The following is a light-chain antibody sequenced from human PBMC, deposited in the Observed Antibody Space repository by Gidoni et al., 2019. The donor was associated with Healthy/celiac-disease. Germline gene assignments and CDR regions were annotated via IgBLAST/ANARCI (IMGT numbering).Light chain of an antibody. V-gene: IGLV2-14*01. CDR2: EVS. CDR3: SSYTSSSTLV. Sequence: QSALTQPASVSGSPGQSITLSCTGTSSDVGCYNYVSWYQQHPGKAHKLMIYEVSTRPSGVPDRLSGSKSGNTASLTISGLQAEDEADYYCSSYTSSSTLVFGGGTKLTVL. CDR1: SSDVGCYNY. J-gene: IGLJ2*01.